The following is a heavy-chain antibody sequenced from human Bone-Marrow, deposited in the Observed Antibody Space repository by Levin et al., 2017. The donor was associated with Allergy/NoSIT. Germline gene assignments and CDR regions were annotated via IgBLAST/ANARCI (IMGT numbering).Heavy chain of an antibody. Sequence: PSQTLSLPCTVSGDSISSSYWSWIRKPPGKGLEWLGYIYNTGSTVYNPSLESRVTLSVDTSKNQFSLRVNAVTAADTAVYYCARVSYGVPFDYWGQGTLVTVSS. J-gene: IGHJ4*02. D-gene: IGHD2-21*01. CDR3: ARVSYGVPFDY. CDR1: GDSISSSY. CDR2: IYNTGST. V-gene: IGHV4-59*01.